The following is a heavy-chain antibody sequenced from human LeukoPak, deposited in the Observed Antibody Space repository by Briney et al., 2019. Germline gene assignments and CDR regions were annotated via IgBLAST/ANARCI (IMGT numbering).Heavy chain of an antibody. V-gene: IGHV5-10-1*04. CDR1: GYSFSTYW. CDR3: ARLKGYYDSSGSLFDY. D-gene: IGHD3-22*01. J-gene: IGHJ4*02. CDR2: IDPSDSYT. Sequence: GESLKISCKASGYSFSTYWISWVRQMAGKGLEWMGRIDPSDSYTNYSPSFQGQVTISADKSISTAYLQWSSLKASDTAMYYCARLKGYYDSSGSLFDYWGQGTLVTVSS.